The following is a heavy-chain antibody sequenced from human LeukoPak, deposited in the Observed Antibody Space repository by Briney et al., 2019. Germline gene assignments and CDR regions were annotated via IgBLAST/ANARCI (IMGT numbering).Heavy chain of an antibody. J-gene: IGHJ5*02. Sequence: SETLSLTCTVYGGSFSGYYWSWIRQPPGKGLEWIGEINHSGSTNYNPSLKSRVTISVDTSKNQFSLKLSSVTAADTAVYYCARDLVAVAATGWFDPWGQGTLVTVSS. CDR3: ARDLVAVAATGWFDP. V-gene: IGHV4-34*01. CDR2: INHSGST. CDR1: GGSFSGYY. D-gene: IGHD2-15*01.